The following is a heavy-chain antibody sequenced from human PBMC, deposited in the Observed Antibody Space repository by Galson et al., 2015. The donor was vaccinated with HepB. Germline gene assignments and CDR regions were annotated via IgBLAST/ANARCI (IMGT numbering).Heavy chain of an antibody. CDR1: GSSVNINGVA. CDR2: IYWDGEE. J-gene: IGHJ4*02. Sequence: PALVKPTQTLTLTCTLSGSSVNINGVAVGWIRQPPGKALEWLAIIYWDGEERYNPSLKSRLTVSKDTFKNEVVVKLTNMDPVDTGTYHCAHSIRRERCGGGNCYHFDYWGQGALVTVSS. V-gene: IGHV2-5*02. D-gene: IGHD2-21*01. CDR3: AHSIRRERCGGGNCYHFDY.